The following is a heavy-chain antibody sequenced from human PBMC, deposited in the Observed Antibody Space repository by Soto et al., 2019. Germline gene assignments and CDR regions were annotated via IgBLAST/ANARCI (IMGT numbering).Heavy chain of an antibody. J-gene: IGHJ6*02. V-gene: IGHV3-23*01. Sequence: GGSLRLSCAASGFIFSNSAMSWVRQAPGKGLEWVSGISGNGHSTSYGDSVKGRFSISRDNSKNTLYLQMNSLRADGTAVYFCAKGHDIWSGYNYYYGMYVWGQGTPVTVSS. CDR2: ISGNGHST. CDR1: GFIFSNSA. CDR3: AKGHDIWSGYNYYYGMYV. D-gene: IGHD3-3*01.